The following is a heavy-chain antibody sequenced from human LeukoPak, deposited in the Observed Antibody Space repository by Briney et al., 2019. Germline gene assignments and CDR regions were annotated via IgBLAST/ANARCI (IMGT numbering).Heavy chain of an antibody. CDR3: AGGRGSGWRYLDY. CDR1: GFTFSRYA. Sequence: GGSLRLSCGASGFTFSRYAMSWVRQAPGKGLQWVSEIGGSGGAIYYADSVKDRCTISRDNAKNLLYLQINSLRVEDTAVYYCAGGRGSGWRYLDYWGQGTLVIVSS. CDR2: IGGSGGAI. J-gene: IGHJ4*02. V-gene: IGHV3-23*01. D-gene: IGHD6-19*01.